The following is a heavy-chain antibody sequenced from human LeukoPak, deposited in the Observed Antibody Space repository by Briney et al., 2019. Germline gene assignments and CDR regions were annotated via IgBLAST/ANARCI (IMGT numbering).Heavy chain of an antibody. CDR3: ARDMRDSAQSRYFYGYEFDY. CDR2: ISYHGSTD. Sequence: PGRSLRLSCAASGFTFSRFAMHWVRQAPGKGLEWVAVISYHGSTDYYADSVKGRFTISRDNSNNKLYLQMNSLIVDDTAVYYCARDMRDSAQSRYFYGYEFDYWGQGTLVTVSS. J-gene: IGHJ4*02. CDR1: GFTFSRFA. V-gene: IGHV3-30-3*01. D-gene: IGHD5-18*01.